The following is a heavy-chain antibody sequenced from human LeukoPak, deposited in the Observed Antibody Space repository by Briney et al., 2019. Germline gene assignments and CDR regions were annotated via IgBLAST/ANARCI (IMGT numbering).Heavy chain of an antibody. D-gene: IGHD6-13*01. V-gene: IGHV4-34*01. CDR2: INHSGST. Sequence: SETLSLTCAVYGGSFSGYYWSWIRQPPGKGLEWIGEINHSGSTNYNPSLKSRVTISVDTSKNQFSLKLSSVTAADTAVYYCARSVLYSSSWSYYYMTSGAKGPRSPSP. CDR1: GGSFSGYY. J-gene: IGHJ6*03. CDR3: ARSVLYSSSWSYYYMTS.